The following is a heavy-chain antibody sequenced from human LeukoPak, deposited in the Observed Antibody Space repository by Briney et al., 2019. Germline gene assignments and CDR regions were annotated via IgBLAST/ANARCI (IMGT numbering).Heavy chain of an antibody. CDR1: GFTFSTYS. Sequence: PGGSLRLSCAASGFTFSTYSMSWVRQVPGKGLEWVSYISTGSAVIYYADSVKGRFTISRDDARNSVSLQMNSLRADDTAVYYCARDVGYCSGGSCYRWFASWGQGTLVTVSS. CDR3: ARDVGYCSGGSCYRWFAS. J-gene: IGHJ5*01. D-gene: IGHD2-15*01. V-gene: IGHV3-48*01. CDR2: ISTGSAVI.